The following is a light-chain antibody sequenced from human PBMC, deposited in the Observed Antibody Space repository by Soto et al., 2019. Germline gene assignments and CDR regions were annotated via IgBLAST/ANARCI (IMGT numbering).Light chain of an antibody. CDR3: QQYNSYSMYT. CDR1: QSIKGW. CDR2: KAS. J-gene: IGKJ2*01. Sequence: DIQMTQSPSTLSAFVGDRVTITCRASQSIKGWLAWYQQKPGKAPKLLIYKASNLESGVPSRFSGSGSGTEFTLTINSLQPDDFATYYCQQYNSYSMYTFGQGTKVDIK. V-gene: IGKV1-5*03.